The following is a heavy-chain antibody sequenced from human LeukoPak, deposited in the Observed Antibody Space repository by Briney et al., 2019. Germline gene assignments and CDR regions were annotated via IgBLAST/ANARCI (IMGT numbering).Heavy chain of an antibody. D-gene: IGHD5-24*01. CDR3: ARDRIDGYNYQGEDDAFDI. V-gene: IGHV1-46*01. CDR1: GYTFTSYY. J-gene: IGHJ3*02. CDR2: INPSGGST. Sequence: ASVKVSCKASGYTFTSYYMHWVRQAPGQGLEWMGIINPSGGSTSYAQKFQGRVTITADESTSTAYMELSSLRSEDTAEYYCARDRIDGYNYQGEDDAFDIWGQGTMVTVSS.